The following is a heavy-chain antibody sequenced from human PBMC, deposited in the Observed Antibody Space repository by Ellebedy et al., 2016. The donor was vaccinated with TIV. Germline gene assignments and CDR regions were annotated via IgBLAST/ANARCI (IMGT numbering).Heavy chain of an antibody. J-gene: IGHJ2*01. CDR3: ASTMTTVTTTVDWYFDL. Sequence: MPSETLSLTCTVSGGSISSGDYYWSWIRQPPGKGLEWIGYIYYSGSTYYNPSLKSRVTISVDTSKNQFSLKLSSVTAADTAVYYCASTMTTVTTTVDWYFDLWGRGTLVTVSS. CDR1: GGSISSGDYY. D-gene: IGHD4-11*01. CDR2: IYYSGST. V-gene: IGHV4-30-4*01.